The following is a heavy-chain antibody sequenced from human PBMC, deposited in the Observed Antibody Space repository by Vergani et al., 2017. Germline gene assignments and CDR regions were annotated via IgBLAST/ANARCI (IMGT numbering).Heavy chain of an antibody. V-gene: IGHV1-2*02. D-gene: IGHD6-19*01. J-gene: IGHJ4*02. Sequence: QVQLVQSGAEVKKPGASVKVSCKASGYTFIGYYMHWVRQAPGQGLEWMGWINPNSGGTNYAQKFQDRVTMTRDTSISTAYMELSRLKSDDTAVYYCARVDWPSGKRFDYWGQGTLVTVSS. CDR1: GYTFIGYY. CDR3: ARVDWPSGKRFDY. CDR2: INPNSGGT.